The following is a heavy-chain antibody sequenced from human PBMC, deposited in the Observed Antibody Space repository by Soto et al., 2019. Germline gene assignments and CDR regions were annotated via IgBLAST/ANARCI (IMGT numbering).Heavy chain of an antibody. D-gene: IGHD3-22*01. CDR2: IIPVIDKS. V-gene: IGHV1-69*02. Sequence: SVKVSCKASGYTFTSYYMHWVRQAPGQGLEWMGRIIPVIDKSEYAQKFQGRVTITADKSTSTTYMELSSLRSEDTAVYYCARTYYYDSSGYPEFPFDYWG. CDR3: ARTYYYDSSGYPEFPFDY. J-gene: IGHJ4*01. CDR1: GYTFTSYY.